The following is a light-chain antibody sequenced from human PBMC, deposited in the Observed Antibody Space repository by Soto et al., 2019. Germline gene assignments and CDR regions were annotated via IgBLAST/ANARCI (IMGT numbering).Light chain of an antibody. CDR2: DTS. J-gene: IGKJ4*01. Sequence: GLTLSAATLSFSPLERAPLSSRASQSVGSFLAWYQQIPGQAPRLLIYDTSERATGIPARFSGSGSGTDFTLTISSLQPEDFVTYYSPQFDIYLLTFGAGSNVDI. CDR1: QSVGSF. CDR3: PQFDIYLLT. V-gene: IGKV3-11*01.